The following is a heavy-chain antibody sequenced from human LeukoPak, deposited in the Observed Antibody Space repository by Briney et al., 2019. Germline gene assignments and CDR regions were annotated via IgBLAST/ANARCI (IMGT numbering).Heavy chain of an antibody. CDR1: GFSFSGYG. J-gene: IGHJ4*02. Sequence: GGSLRLSCAASGFSFSGYGMHWVRQAPGKGLEWVTFIRYDGSTKSYADSVKGRFTIARDNSKNTLYLQMNSLRAEDTAVYFCAKDYHNGFDYWGQGALVTVYS. V-gene: IGHV3-30*02. D-gene: IGHD2-8*01. CDR2: IRYDGSTK. CDR3: AKDYHNGFDY.